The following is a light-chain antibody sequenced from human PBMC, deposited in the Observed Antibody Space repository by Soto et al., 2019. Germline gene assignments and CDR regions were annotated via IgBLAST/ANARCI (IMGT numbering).Light chain of an antibody. J-gene: IGKJ5*01. CDR1: QSISNY. Sequence: DVQMTQAPSSLSASVGDRVTITCRSSQSISNYLNWYQQNPGKPPRVLIYGATNVQSGVPSRFSGSGSGTDFTLTISNVRPEDFATYYIKETYSPPLAFGEGTRREIK. V-gene: IGKV1-39*01. CDR3: KETYSPPLA. CDR2: GAT.